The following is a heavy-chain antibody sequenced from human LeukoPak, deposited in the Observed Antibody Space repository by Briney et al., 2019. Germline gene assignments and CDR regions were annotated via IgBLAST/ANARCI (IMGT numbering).Heavy chain of an antibody. V-gene: IGHV3-21*01. CDR2: ISSSSRYI. D-gene: IGHD6-13*01. CDR3: ARGGYSSSWYFPFDY. Sequence: KPGGSLRLSCAASGFTFSSYSMNWVRQAPGKGLEWVSSISSSSRYIYYADSVKGRFTISRDNAKNSLYLQMNSLTADDTAVYYCARGGYSSSWYFPFDYWGQGTLVTVSS. CDR1: GFTFSSYS. J-gene: IGHJ4*02.